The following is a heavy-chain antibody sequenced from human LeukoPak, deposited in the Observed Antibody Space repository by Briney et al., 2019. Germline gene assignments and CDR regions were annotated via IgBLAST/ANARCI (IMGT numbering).Heavy chain of an antibody. CDR1: GYTFTSYA. V-gene: IGHV1-3*01. J-gene: IGHJ4*02. D-gene: IGHD3-10*01. CDR3: AREAYGSGSYYDFDY. Sequence: GASVKVSCKASGYTFTSYAMHWVRQAPGQRLEWMGWINAGNGNTKYSQKFQGRVTITRDTSASTAYMELSSLRSEDTAVYYCAREAYGSGSYYDFDYWGQGTLVTVSS. CDR2: INAGNGNT.